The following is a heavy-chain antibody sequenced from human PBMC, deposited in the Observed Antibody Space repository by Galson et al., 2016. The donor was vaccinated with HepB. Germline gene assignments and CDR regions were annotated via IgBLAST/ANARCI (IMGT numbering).Heavy chain of an antibody. Sequence: SLRLSCAASGFTFSSYWMNWVRQVPGKGLVWVSRIHPDRSSTSYADSVQGRFTMSRDNAKNTVYLQMNSLRAEDTAVYYCASCGHIVVTGIHDFDYWGRGTLVTVSS. D-gene: IGHD2-21*02. CDR2: IHPDRSST. V-gene: IGHV3-74*01. J-gene: IGHJ4*02. CDR1: GFTFSSYW. CDR3: ASCGHIVVTGIHDFDY.